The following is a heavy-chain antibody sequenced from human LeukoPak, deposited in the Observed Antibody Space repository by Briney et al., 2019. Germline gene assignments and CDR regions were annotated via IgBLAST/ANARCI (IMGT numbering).Heavy chain of an antibody. Sequence: ASVKVSCTASGYTFTTYGISWVRHPPGQGHERMGWIGAYKDNTNYAQNLQGRVTMTTDTSTSTVYMELRSLRSDNTAVYYCARDRSRNLESGLYYYYGLDVWGQGTTVTVSS. CDR2: IGAYKDNT. D-gene: IGHD5-24*01. CDR1: GYTFTTYG. J-gene: IGHJ6*02. CDR3: ARDRSRNLESGLYYYYGLDV. V-gene: IGHV1-18*01.